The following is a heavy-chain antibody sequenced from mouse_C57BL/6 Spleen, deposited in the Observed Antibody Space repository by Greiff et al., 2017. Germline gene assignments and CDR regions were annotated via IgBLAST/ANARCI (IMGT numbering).Heavy chain of an antibody. V-gene: IGHV1-76*01. CDR2: IYPGSGNT. Sequence: HVPLHYSGAELVRPGASVKLSCKASGYTFTDYYINWVKQRPGQGLEWIARIYPGSGNTYYNEKFKGKATLTAEKSSSTAYMQLSSLTSEDSAVYFCARNSNYAMDYWGQGTSVTVAS. D-gene: IGHD2-5*01. J-gene: IGHJ4*01. CDR1: GYTFTDYY. CDR3: ARNSNYAMDY.